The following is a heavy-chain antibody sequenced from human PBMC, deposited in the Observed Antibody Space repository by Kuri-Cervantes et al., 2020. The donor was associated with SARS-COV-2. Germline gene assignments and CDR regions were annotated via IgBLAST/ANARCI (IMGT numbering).Heavy chain of an antibody. V-gene: IGHV3-53*01. CDR1: GLSVFNKY. Sequence: GGSLRLSCAASGLSVFNKYMSWVRQALGKGLEWVSIIYDSGSTYYRDSVKGRFTISRDSSKNTLSLQMNSLRVEDTAVYYCAMEKGPSGGAIAYWGQGTLVTVSS. J-gene: IGHJ4*02. CDR2: IYDSGST. D-gene: IGHD6-19*01. CDR3: AMEKGPSGGAIAY.